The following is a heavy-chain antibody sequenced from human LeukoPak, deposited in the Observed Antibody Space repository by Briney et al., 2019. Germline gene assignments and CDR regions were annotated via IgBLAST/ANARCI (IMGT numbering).Heavy chain of an antibody. CDR3: AREIAVAGSGWFDP. CDR1: GGSISIYY. V-gene: IGHV4-59*01. CDR2: IYYSGST. D-gene: IGHD6-19*01. J-gene: IGHJ5*02. Sequence: SETLSLTCTVSGGSISIYYWSWIRQPPGKGLECIGYIYYSGSTNYNPSLKSRVTISVDTSKNQFSLKMSSVTAADTAVYYCAREIAVAGSGWFDPWGQGTQVTVSS.